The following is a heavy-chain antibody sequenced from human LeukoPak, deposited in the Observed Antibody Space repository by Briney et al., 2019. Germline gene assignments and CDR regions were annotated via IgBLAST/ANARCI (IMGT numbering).Heavy chain of an antibody. CDR3: ARWLPFGGVIVKDYFDY. CDR1: GGSISSYY. Sequence: SSETLSLTCTVSGGSISSYYWSWIRQPPGKGLEWIGYIYYSGSTNYNPSLKSGVTISVDTSKNQFSLKLSSVTAADTAVYYCARWLPFGGVIVKDYFDYWGQGTLVTVSS. D-gene: IGHD3-16*02. J-gene: IGHJ4*02. CDR2: IYYSGST. V-gene: IGHV4-59*01.